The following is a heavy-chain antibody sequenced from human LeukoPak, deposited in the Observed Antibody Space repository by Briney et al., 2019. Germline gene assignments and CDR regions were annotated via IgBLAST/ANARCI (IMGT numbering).Heavy chain of an antibody. CDR3: VSFYETY. CDR1: GNYW. J-gene: IGHJ4*02. Sequence: GGSLRLSCAASGNYWMHWVRQAPGKGLVWVSHINRDGSWTSYADSVKGRFTISKDNAKNTVYLQMNNLRAEDTAVYYCVSFYETYWGRGTLVTVSS. V-gene: IGHV3-74*01. CDR2: INRDGSWT. D-gene: IGHD2/OR15-2a*01.